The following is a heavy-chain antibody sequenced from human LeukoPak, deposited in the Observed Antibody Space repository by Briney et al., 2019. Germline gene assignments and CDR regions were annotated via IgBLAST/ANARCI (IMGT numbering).Heavy chain of an antibody. J-gene: IGHJ4*02. D-gene: IGHD3-3*01. V-gene: IGHV3-33*01. CDR2: IWYDGSSQ. Sequence: GGSLRLSCAASGFTFSSYAMHWVRQAPGRGLEWVAVIWYDGSSQYYADSVKGRFTISRDNSKNTLYLQMNSLRVEDTAVYYCARDEGVVLVPSYYFDYWGQGTLVTVSS. CDR1: GFTFSSYA. CDR3: ARDEGVVLVPSYYFDY.